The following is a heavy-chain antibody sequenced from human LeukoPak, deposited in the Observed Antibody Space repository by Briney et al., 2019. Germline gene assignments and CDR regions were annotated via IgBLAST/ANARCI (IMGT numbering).Heavy chain of an antibody. CDR1: GFIVSSNY. CDR3: ARGVVTGVDFFDI. D-gene: IGHD4-23*01. CDR2: IYSGGTT. Sequence: GGSLRLSCAASGFIVSSNYMNWVRQAPGKGLEWVSVIYSGGTTYYADSVNGRFTISRDNSKNTLYLQMNSLRGEDTAVYYCARGVVTGVDFFDIWGQGTMVTVSS. J-gene: IGHJ3*02. V-gene: IGHV3-53*01.